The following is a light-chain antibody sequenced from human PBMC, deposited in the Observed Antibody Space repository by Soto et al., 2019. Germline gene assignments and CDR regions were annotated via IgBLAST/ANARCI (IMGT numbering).Light chain of an antibody. J-gene: IGLJ1*01. CDR2: EVS. CDR1: SSDVGGYNY. Sequence: QSVLTQPASASGSPGQSITISCTGTSSDVGGYNYVSWYQQQSGKAPKLMIHEVSNRPSGVSSRFSGSKSGNTASLTISGLQAEDEADYYCSSYTSSRAYVFGIGTKVTVL. V-gene: IGLV2-14*01. CDR3: SSYTSSRAYV.